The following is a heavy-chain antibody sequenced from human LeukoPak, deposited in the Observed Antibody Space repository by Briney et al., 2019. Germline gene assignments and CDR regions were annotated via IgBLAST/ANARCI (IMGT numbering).Heavy chain of an antibody. V-gene: IGHV6-1*01. CDR3: ARETRLSNGANDYHQGVSLDL. D-gene: IGHD4/OR15-4a*01. J-gene: IGHJ5*02. Sequence: SQTLSLTCALSGDSASRNSAASNWIRLSPSRGLEWLGRTYYRSEWYYDYAVSVKTRITINPDTSKNRFSLQLNSVTPEDTAVYFCARETRLSNGANDYHQGVSLDLCGQGTLVTVSS. CDR1: GDSASRNSAA. CDR2: TYYRSEWYY.